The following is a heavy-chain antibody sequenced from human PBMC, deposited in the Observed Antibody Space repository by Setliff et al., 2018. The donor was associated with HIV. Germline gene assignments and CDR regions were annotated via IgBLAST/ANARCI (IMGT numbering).Heavy chain of an antibody. CDR2: IYYSGST. CDR1: GFTFSSYS. V-gene: IGHV4-59*08. J-gene: IGHJ4*02. CDR3: ARNPLGLPNYFDY. D-gene: IGHD3-16*01. Sequence: GSLRLSCAASGFTFSSYSMNWVRQAPGKGLEWIGSIYYSGSTNYNPSLKSRVTITVDTSKNQFSLKLSSVTAADTAVYYCARNPLGLPNYFDYWGQGTLVTVSS.